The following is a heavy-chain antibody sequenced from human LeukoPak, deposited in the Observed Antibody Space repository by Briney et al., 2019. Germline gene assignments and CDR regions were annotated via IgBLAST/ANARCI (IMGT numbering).Heavy chain of an antibody. J-gene: IGHJ4*02. CDR1: GYTLTELS. CDR3: ATAPTLYCSSTSCSDY. D-gene: IGHD2-2*01. Sequence: ASVKVSCKASGYTLTELSMHWVRQAPGKGLEWMGGFDPEDGETIYAQKFQGRVTMTEDTSTDTAYMELSSLRSEDTAVYYCATAPTLYCSSTSCSDYWGQGTLVTVSS. V-gene: IGHV1-24*01. CDR2: FDPEDGET.